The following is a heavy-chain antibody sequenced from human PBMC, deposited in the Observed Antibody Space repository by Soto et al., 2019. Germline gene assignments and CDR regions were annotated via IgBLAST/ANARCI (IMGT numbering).Heavy chain of an antibody. V-gene: IGHV5-51*01. CDR3: ARQGGIYDDILTGPDYTWSDYYYGMYG. D-gene: IGHD3-9*01. CDR1: GYSFTSYC. J-gene: IGHJ6*02. Sequence: GDSLKLSCKGSGYSFTSYCIGLVRQMPGKGLEWMGIIYPGDSDTRYSPSFQGQATISADKSISTAYLQWSSLKASDTAMYYCARQGGIYDDILTGPDYTWSDYYYGMYGCGHGTTVPVSS. CDR2: IYPGDSDT.